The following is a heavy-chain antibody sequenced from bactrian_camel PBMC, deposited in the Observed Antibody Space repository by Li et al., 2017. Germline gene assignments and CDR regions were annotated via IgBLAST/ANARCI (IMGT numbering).Heavy chain of an antibody. CDR3: ASSQALAACDNPLAYRY. D-gene: IGHD1*01. CDR1: GVTISNYL. Sequence: HVQLVESGGGSVQTGGSLRLSCVVSGVTISNYLMGWFRQAPGKEREGVATIGRDGTTYYADSVKGRFSISKDNAENTLYLQMNSLKPEDTAMYYCASSQALAACDNPLAYRYWGQGTQVTVS. V-gene: IGHV3S55*01. J-gene: IGHJ4*01. CDR2: IGRDGTT.